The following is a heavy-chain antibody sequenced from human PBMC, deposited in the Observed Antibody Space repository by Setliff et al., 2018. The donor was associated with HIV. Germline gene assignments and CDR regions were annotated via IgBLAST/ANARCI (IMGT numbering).Heavy chain of an antibody. CDR1: RGTFRNSA. J-gene: IGHJ4*02. V-gene: IGHV1-69*13. Sequence: ASVKVSCKASRGTFRNSAINWVRQAPGQGLVWMGGIITLFGEANYAQKFQGRVTITADESTSTAYMGLNSLRSDDAAVYYCARQPYYDDDGTNLPSEWRVLGWGQGTLVTVSS. CDR3: ARQPYYDDDGTNLPSEWRVLG. D-gene: IGHD3-16*01. CDR2: IITLFGEA.